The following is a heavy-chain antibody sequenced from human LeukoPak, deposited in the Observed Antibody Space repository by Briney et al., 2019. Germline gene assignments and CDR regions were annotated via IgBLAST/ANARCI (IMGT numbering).Heavy chain of an antibody. V-gene: IGHV3-74*01. Sequence: PGGSLRLSCAASGLTSITYWMHWARQVPGKGLVWVARINGDGSSLSYADSVEGRFTISRDNAKNTLYLQMSSLRVEDTGVYYCARGRGPYGWFDPWGQGTLVTVSS. J-gene: IGHJ5*02. D-gene: IGHD3-10*01. CDR1: GLTSITYW. CDR2: INGDGSSL. CDR3: ARGRGPYGWFDP.